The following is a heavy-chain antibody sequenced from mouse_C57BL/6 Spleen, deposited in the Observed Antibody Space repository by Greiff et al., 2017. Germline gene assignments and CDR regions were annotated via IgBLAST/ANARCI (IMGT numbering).Heavy chain of an antibody. CDR2: ISSGGSYT. CDR3: ARHRGATMITTGRFDY. CDR1: GFTFSSYG. D-gene: IGHD2-4*01. V-gene: IGHV5-6*01. Sequence: EVMLVESGGDLVKPGGSLKLSCAASGFTFSSYGMSWVRQTPDKRLEWVATISSGGSYTYYPDSVKGRSTISRDNAKNTLYLQLSSLKSEDTARYYGARHRGATMITTGRFDYWGQGTTLTVSS. J-gene: IGHJ2*01.